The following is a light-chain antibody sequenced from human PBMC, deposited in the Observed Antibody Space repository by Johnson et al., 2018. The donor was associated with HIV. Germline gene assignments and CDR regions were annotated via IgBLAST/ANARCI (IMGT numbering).Light chain of an antibody. CDR1: SSTIGNNY. J-gene: IGLJ1*01. CDR2: KNN. V-gene: IGLV1-51*02. Sequence: HSVLTQPPSVSAAPGQKVTISCSGSSSTIGNNYVSWYQVLPGTAPKLLIYKNNNRPSGIPDRFSGSKSGTSATLAITGLQTGDEADYYCGTWDTSLTTGGGFGTGTKVTVL. CDR3: GTWDTSLTTGGG.